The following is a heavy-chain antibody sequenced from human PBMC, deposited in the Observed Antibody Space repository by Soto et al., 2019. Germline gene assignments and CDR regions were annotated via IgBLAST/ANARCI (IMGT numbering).Heavy chain of an antibody. D-gene: IGHD6-25*01. J-gene: IGHJ6*03. CDR3: ARAGVYSSAYMDV. CDR1: GLTVSNNS. Sequence: EVPLVESGGGLVQPGGSLRVSCAASGLTVSNNSMNWVRQITGKGLEWVSITFSGGSTYYADSVKGRFTVSRDNSKNSLHLQMNSLTAEDTAVYYCARAGVYSSAYMDVWGEGATVTVSS. CDR2: TFSGGST. V-gene: IGHV3-66*01.